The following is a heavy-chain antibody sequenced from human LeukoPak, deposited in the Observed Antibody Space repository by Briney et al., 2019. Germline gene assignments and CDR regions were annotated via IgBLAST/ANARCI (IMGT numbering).Heavy chain of an antibody. CDR3: ARGRPPIYFDSSGYLDY. CDR1: GGSIGTTYW. CDR2: VYHNGST. Sequence: PSESLSLTCAVSGGSIGTTYWWSWVPQPPSKELEWIGEVYHNGSTNYNPSLKSRVTILVDKSQNHFSLKLTSVTAADTAVYYCARGRPPIYFDSSGYLDYWGQGTLVSVSS. V-gene: IGHV4-4*02. D-gene: IGHD3-22*01. J-gene: IGHJ4*02.